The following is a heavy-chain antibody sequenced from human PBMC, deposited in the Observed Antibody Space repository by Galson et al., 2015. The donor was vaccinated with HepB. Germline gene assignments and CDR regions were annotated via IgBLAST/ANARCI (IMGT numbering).Heavy chain of an antibody. CDR2: ISSNGRTT. D-gene: IGHD2-15*01. CDR3: AKELRYCTGGSCRTEPFDI. J-gene: IGHJ3*02. V-gene: IGHV3-23*01. CDR1: YA. Sequence: YAINWVRQAPGKGLEWVSIISSNGRTTFSADSVKGRFTLSRDTSKNTVYLQMNSLRDEDTALYYCAKELRYCTGGSCRTEPFDIWGQGTLVTVSS.